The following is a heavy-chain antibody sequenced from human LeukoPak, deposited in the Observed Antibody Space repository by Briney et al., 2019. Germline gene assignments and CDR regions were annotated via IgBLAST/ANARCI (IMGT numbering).Heavy chain of an antibody. CDR2: IYYSGST. J-gene: IGHJ5*02. V-gene: IGHV4-59*01. Sequence: SETLSLTCTVSGGSISSYYWSWIRQPPGKGLEWIGYIYYSGSTNYNPSIKSRVTISVDTSKNQFSLKLSSVTAADTAVYYCARGGGNSLVGDNWFDPWGQGTLVTVSS. D-gene: IGHD4-23*01. CDR3: ARGGGNSLVGDNWFDP. CDR1: GGSISSYY.